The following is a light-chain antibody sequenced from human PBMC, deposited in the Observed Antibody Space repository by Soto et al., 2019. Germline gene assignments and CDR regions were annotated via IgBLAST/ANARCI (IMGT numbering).Light chain of an antibody. CDR2: AAS. CDR3: QQANSCPLS. CDR1: RDISIF. J-gene: IGKJ4*01. V-gene: IGKV1-12*01. Sequence: DIQMTQSPSSVSASVGDRVTITCRASRDISIFLAWYQQKPGKAPNLLIYAASNVQSGVPSRFIGSGSGTDFTLTIRRLQPEDFATYYCQQANSCPLSFGGGTKVEI.